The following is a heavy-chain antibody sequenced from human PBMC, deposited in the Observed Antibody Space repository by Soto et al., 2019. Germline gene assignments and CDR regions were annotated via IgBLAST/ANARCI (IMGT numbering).Heavy chain of an antibody. Sequence: PSETLSLTCTVSGGSISSSSYYWGWIRQPPGKGLEWIGSIYYSGSTYYNPSLKSRVTISVDTSKNQFSLKLSSVTAADTAVYYCASPWFGDRTPDAAGLCPYWGRLTWGLVSS. CDR2: IYYSGST. V-gene: IGHV4-39*01. CDR1: GGSISSSSYY. J-gene: IGHJ1*01. CDR3: ASPWFGDRTPDAAGLCPY. D-gene: IGHD3-10*01.